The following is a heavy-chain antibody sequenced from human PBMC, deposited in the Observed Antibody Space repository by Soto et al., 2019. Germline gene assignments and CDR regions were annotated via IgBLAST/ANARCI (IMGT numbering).Heavy chain of an antibody. J-gene: IGHJ5*02. CDR3: ARGAYLNWFDP. CDR1: GFTFDDYA. Sequence: SLRLSCAASGFTFDDYAMYWVRQVPGKGLEWVSGISWNSGRIGYADSVKGRFTISRDNAKNSLYLQMNSLRAEDTAVYYCARGAYLNWFDPWGQGTLVTVSS. V-gene: IGHV3-9*01. CDR2: ISWNSGRI.